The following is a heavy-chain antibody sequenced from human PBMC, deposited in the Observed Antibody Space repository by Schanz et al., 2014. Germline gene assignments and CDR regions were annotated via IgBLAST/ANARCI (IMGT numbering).Heavy chain of an antibody. J-gene: IGHJ5*02. V-gene: IGHV4-4*07. Sequence: QVQLQESGPGLVKSSETLSLTCTVSGGSISSFYWGWIRQPAGKGLEWIGRIYTSGSTNYNPSLKSRVTMSLDPSKNQSSLNLTSVPAADTAVYYCARDRGYDFSFDPWGQGTLVTVSS. D-gene: IGHD3-3*01. CDR2: IYTSGST. CDR3: ARDRGYDFSFDP. CDR1: GGSISSFY.